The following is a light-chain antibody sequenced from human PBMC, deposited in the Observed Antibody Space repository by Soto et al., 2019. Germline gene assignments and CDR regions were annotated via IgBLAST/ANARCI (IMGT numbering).Light chain of an antibody. J-gene: IGLJ1*01. CDR2: GVR. V-gene: IGLV2-14*01. Sequence: QSALIQPPSVSGSPGQSVTISCTGTSSDVGSYDYVSWYQQHPGKAPRLLIHGVRNRPPGISSRFSGSKSGLTASLTISGLQAEDEAVYYCSSFTTYRVYVFGPGTKVTVL. CDR1: SSDVGSYDY. CDR3: SSFTTYRVYV.